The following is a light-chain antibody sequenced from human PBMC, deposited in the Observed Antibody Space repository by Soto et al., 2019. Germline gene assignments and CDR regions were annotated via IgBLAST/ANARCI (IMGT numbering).Light chain of an antibody. CDR2: ASS. J-gene: IGKJ5*01. CDR3: QQRSNWHLS. CDR1: QTISSTY. V-gene: IGKV3D-20*02. Sequence: EIVLTQSPGPLSLSPGDRATLSCRASQTISSTYLAWYQQKPGQAPRILIYASSTRATGIPDRFSGSGSGTDFTLTISRLEPEDFAVYYCQQRSNWHLSFGQGTRLEIK.